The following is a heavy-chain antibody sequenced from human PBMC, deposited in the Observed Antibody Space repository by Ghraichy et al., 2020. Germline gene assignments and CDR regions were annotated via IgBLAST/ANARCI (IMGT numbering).Heavy chain of an antibody. CDR2: INHSGST. D-gene: IGHD3-3*01. V-gene: IGHV4-34*01. CDR1: GGSFSGYY. Sequence: SQTLSLTCAVYGGSFSGYYWSWIRQPPGKGLEWIGEINHSGSTNYNPSLKSRVTISVDTSKNQFSLKLSSVTAADTAVYYCARARYGFWSGYYDYWGQGTLVTVSS. J-gene: IGHJ4*02. CDR3: ARARYGFWSGYYDY.